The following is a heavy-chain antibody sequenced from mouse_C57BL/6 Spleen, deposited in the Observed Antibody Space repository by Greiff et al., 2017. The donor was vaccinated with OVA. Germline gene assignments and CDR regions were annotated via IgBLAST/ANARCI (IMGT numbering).Heavy chain of an antibody. D-gene: IGHD1-1*01. V-gene: IGHV1-80*01. Sequence: VQVVESGAELVKPGASVKISCKASGYAFSSYWMNWVKQRPGKGLEWIGQIYPGDGDTNYNGKFKGKATLTADKSSSTAYMQLSSLTSEDSAVYFCARDGSSYYAMDYWGQGTSVTVSS. CDR2: IYPGDGDT. CDR3: ARDGSSYYAMDY. J-gene: IGHJ4*01. CDR1: GYAFSSYW.